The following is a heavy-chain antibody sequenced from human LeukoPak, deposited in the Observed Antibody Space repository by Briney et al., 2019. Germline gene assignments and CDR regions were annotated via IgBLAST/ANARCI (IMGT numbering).Heavy chain of an antibody. CDR2: ISAYNGNT. CDR1: GYTFTIYG. CDR3: ARASITIFGVVISGAFDI. Sequence: ASVKVSCKASGYTFTIYGISWVRQAPGQGLEWMGWISAYNGNTNYAQKLQGRVTMTTDTSTSTAYMELRSLRSDDTAVYYCARASITIFGVVISGAFDIWGQGTMVTVSS. J-gene: IGHJ3*02. V-gene: IGHV1-18*01. D-gene: IGHD3-3*01.